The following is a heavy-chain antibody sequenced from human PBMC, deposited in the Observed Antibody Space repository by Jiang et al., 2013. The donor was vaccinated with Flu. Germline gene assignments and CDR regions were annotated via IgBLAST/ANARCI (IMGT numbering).Heavy chain of an antibody. D-gene: IGHD3-22*01. J-gene: IGHJ3*02. Sequence: SGAEVKKPGASVKVSCKASGYTFTSFGISWVRQAPGQGLEWMGWISTYTDGPKYAQKFQGRVTMTTDTSTSTAYMELRSLKSDDTAVYFCARDPTYGNDIFNIWGQGTMVTVSS. V-gene: IGHV1-18*01. CDR3: ARDPTYGNDIFNI. CDR2: ISTYTDGP. CDR1: GYTFTSFG.